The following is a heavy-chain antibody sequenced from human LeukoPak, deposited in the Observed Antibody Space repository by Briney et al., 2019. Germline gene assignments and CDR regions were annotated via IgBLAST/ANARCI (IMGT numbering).Heavy chain of an antibody. CDR3: TRAPHPRCSSSGCYLDY. Sequence: GGSLRLSCSTSGFTLGDYAMSWVRQPPGKGLEWVGFIQAKAYGGATKYAASVNGRFSISRDDSQSIANLQMNDLKTEDTAVYYCTRAPHPRCSSSGCYLDYWGQGTLVTVSS. V-gene: IGHV3-49*04. CDR1: GFTLGDYA. D-gene: IGHD2-2*01. J-gene: IGHJ4*02. CDR2: IQAKAYGGAT.